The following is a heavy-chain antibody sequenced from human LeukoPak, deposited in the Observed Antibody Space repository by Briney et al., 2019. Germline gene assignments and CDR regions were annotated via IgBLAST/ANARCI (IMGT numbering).Heavy chain of an antibody. D-gene: IGHD6-19*01. V-gene: IGHV3-23*01. Sequence: GGSLRLSCAASGFSFSSYAMSWVRQAPGKGLEWVSAISGSGGSTYYADSVKGRFTISRDNSKNTLYLQMNSLRAEDTAVYYCAKVYSSGWYQAFDYWGQGTLVTVSS. CDR3: AKVYSSGWYQAFDY. CDR2: ISGSGGST. CDR1: GFSFSSYA. J-gene: IGHJ4*02.